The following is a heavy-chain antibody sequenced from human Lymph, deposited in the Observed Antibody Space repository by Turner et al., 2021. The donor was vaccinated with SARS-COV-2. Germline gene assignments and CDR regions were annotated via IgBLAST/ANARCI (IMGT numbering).Heavy chain of an antibody. CDR2: ISSSSSYI. CDR1: GFTFSTYS. V-gene: IGHV3-21*01. CDR3: ARDIPTTADYFDY. J-gene: IGHJ4*02. Sequence: EVQLVESGGGLVKPGGSLRLSCAASGFTFSTYSMNWVRQAPGKGLEWISSISSSSSYIDYADSVKVRFTISRDDAKNSLYLQMNSLRAEDTAVYYCARDIPTTADYFDYWGQGTLVTVSS. D-gene: IGHD4-17*01.